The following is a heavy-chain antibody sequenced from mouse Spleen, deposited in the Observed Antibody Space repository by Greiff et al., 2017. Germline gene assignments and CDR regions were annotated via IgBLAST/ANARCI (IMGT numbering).Heavy chain of an antibody. Sequence: EVKLQESGGGLVKPGGSLKLSCAASGFTFSSYAMSWVRQTPEKRLEWVATISSGGSYTYYPDSVKGRFTISRDNAKNTLYLQMSSLRSEDTAMYYCARDYGSSYQYFDYWGQGTTLTVSS. D-gene: IGHD1-1*01. CDR1: GFTFSSYA. J-gene: IGHJ2*01. V-gene: IGHV5-9-1*01. CDR2: ISSGGSYT. CDR3: ARDYGSSYQYFDY.